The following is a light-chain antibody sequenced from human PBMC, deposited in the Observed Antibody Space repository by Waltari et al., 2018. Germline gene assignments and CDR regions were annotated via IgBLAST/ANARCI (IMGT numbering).Light chain of an antibody. CDR3: CSYAGSYTEV. J-gene: IGLJ1*01. CDR1: SSDVGGYDY. V-gene: IGLV2-11*01. CDR2: GVT. Sequence: QSALTQPRSVSGSPGQSVTISCTGTSSDVGGYDYVSWYQQQSAKAPKLIIFGVTERPSGVPDRFSGSKSGNTASRTISGLQSEDEADYYCCSYAGSYTEVFGTGTTVTVL.